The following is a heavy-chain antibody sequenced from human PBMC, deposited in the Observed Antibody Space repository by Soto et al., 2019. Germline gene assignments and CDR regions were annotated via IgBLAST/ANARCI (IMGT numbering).Heavy chain of an antibody. CDR3: ARDKITGLFDY. V-gene: IGHV4-34*01. J-gene: IGHJ4*02. D-gene: IGHD2-8*02. CDR2: INHSGST. Sequence: QVQLQQWGAGLLKPSETLSLTCAVYGGSFSGYYWTWIRQPPGTGLEGIGEINHSGSTNYNPSLKRPVPISAHTSKSQFSLKMTSVTATDTAVDYCARDKITGLFDYWGQGTLVTVSS. CDR1: GGSFSGYY.